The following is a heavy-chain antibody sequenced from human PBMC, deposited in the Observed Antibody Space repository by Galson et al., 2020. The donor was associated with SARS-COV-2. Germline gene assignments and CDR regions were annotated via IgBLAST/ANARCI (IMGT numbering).Heavy chain of an antibody. J-gene: IGHJ6*02. V-gene: IGHV3-23*01. CDR1: GFTFSSYA. Sequence: GGSLRLSCAASGFTFSSYAMSWVRQAPGKGLEWVSSISGSGDTTYYADSVTGRLTISRDNSKNTLYLQVNSLRAEDTAVYYCAKDRKGKTIFGVVVIRERVYYYGMDVWGQGSTVTVSS. CDR2: ISGSGDTT. D-gene: IGHD3-3*01. CDR3: AKDRKGKTIFGVVVIRERVYYYGMDV.